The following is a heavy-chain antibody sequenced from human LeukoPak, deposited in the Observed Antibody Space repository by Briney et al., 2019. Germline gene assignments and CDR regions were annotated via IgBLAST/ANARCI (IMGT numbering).Heavy chain of an antibody. Sequence: GGSLRLSCAAPRITPCNNCMRGVCQGLGKGLVCISRINSDGGGAIYADSVKGRFTVSRDNAKNTLYLQMNSLRAEDTAVYYCARDVPHNWFDTWGQGTLVTVSS. V-gene: IGHV3-74*01. J-gene: IGHJ5*02. CDR2: INSDGGGA. CDR1: RITPCNNC. CDR3: ARDVPHNWFDT.